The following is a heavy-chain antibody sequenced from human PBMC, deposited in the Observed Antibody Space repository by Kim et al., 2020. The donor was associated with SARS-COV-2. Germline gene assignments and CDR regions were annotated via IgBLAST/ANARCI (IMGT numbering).Heavy chain of an antibody. CDR2: INTNTGNP. D-gene: IGHD6-13*01. Sequence: ASVKVSCKASGYTFISYAMNWVRQAPGQGLEWMGWINTNTGNPTYAQGFTGRFVFSLDTSVSTAYLQISSLKTEDTAVYYCARDPSAAAVGYVFDIWGQGTMVTVSS. CDR3: ARDPSAAAVGYVFDI. CDR1: GYTFISYA. J-gene: IGHJ3*02. V-gene: IGHV7-4-1*02.